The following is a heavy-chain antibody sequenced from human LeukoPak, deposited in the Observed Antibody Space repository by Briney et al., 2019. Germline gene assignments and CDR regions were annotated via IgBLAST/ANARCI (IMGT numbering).Heavy chain of an antibody. D-gene: IGHD6-13*01. CDR3: ARGYNSSWYDLYYFDY. CDR1: GFTFSNYN. J-gene: IGHJ4*02. Sequence: PGGSLRLSCAASGFTFSNYNINWVRQAPGKGLEWVSSISSRGSYIYHADSVKGRFAISADNAMNSLYLQMNSLRAEDTAVYYCARGYNSSWYDLYYFDYWGQGTLVTVSS. CDR2: ISSRGSYI. V-gene: IGHV3-21*01.